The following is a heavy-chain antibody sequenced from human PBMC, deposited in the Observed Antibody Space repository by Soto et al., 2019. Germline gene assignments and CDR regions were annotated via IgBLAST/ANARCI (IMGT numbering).Heavy chain of an antibody. CDR2: ISYDGRET. V-gene: IGHV3-30-3*01. J-gene: IGHJ4*02. CDR1: GFTFSAYA. D-gene: IGHD2-21*02. CDR3: ATDPVAVTGSFIDS. Sequence: GGSLRLSCAASGFTFSAYAFHWVRQAPGKGLEWLSVISYDGRETHYADSVEGRFIISRDSSKKTAYLQMNSLRGDGTAVYFCATDPVAVTGSFIDSWGQGTLVTVSS.